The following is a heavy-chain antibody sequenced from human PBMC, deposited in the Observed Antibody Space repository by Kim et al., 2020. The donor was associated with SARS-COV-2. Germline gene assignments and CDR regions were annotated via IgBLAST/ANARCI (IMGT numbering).Heavy chain of an antibody. V-gene: IGHV4-31*02. CDR3: ARARMTGYYTPPDY. D-gene: IGHD3-9*01. Sequence: NPSLKSRVTISVDTSKNQFSLKLSSVTAADTAVYYCARARMTGYYTPPDYWGQGTLVTVSS. J-gene: IGHJ4*02.